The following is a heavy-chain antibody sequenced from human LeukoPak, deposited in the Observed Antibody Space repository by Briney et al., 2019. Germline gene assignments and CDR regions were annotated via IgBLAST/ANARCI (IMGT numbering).Heavy chain of an antibody. CDR3: ARWVVAAGKVDY. CDR1: GFTFSSYA. J-gene: IGHJ4*02. Sequence: PGGSLRLSCAASGFTFSSYAMSWVRQAPGKGLEWVSAISGSGGSTYYADSVQGRFTISRYNSNNTLYLQMNRLRAEATAVYYCARWVVAAGKVDYWGQGTLVTVSS. V-gene: IGHV3-23*01. CDR2: ISGSGGST. D-gene: IGHD2-15*01.